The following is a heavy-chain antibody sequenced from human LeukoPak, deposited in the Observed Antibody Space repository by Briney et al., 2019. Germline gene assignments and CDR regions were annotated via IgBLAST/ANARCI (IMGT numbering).Heavy chain of an antibody. CDR2: FDPEDGET. J-gene: IGHJ4*02. CDR1: GYTLTELS. D-gene: IGHD3-10*01. CDR3: ATAGPHYYGSGSYPDY. V-gene: IGHV1-24*01. Sequence: ASVKVSCKVSGYTLTELSMHWVRQAPGKGLEWMGGFDPEDGETIYAQKFQGRVTMTEDTSTDTAYMELSSLRSEDTAVYYCATAGPHYYGSGSYPDYWGQGTLVTVSS.